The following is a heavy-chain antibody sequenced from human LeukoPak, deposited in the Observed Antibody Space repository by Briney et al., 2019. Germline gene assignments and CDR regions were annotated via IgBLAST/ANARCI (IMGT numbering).Heavy chain of an antibody. CDR1: GYTFTGYY. CDR2: INPNSGGT. CDR3: ARDGDGVRWGRTANWFDP. J-gene: IGHJ5*02. D-gene: IGHD5-24*01. V-gene: IGHV1-2*02. Sequence: ASVKVSCKASGYTFTGYYMHWVRQAPGQGLEWMGWINPNSGGTNYAQKFQGRVTMTRDTSISTAYMELSRLRSDDTAVYYCARDGDGVRWGRTANWFDPWGQGTLVTVSS.